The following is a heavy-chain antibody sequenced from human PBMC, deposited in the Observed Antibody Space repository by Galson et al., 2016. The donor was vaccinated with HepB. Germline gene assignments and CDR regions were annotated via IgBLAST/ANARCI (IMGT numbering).Heavy chain of an antibody. D-gene: IGHD2-21*02. CDR2: LTGSGGST. J-gene: IGHJ4*02. V-gene: IGHV3-23*01. CDR3: AKSVGTYCAGDCYPYFDS. Sequence: SLRLSCAATGFTFSSYAMSWVRHGPGKGLEWVSALTGSGGSTYYADSVKDRFTISRDNSKNTLYLQMNSLRAEDTAVYYCAKSVGTYCAGDCYPYFDSWGQGTLVTVSS. CDR1: GFTFSSYA.